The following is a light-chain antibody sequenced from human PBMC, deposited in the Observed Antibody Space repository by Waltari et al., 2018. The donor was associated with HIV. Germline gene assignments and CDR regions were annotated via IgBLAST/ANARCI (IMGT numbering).Light chain of an antibody. V-gene: IGLV1-51*02. J-gene: IGLJ2*01. CDR2: ENN. CDR1: RSNIAQHY. CDR3: ATWDSSLNLEM. Sequence: QSVLPQPPSVSAASGPKITISCYGHRSNIAQHYVSWYQHLPGTAPKLLIYENNRRPSRISNRFSGSKSATSATLGITGLQTEDEGDYYCATWDSSLNLEMIGGGTKLTVL.